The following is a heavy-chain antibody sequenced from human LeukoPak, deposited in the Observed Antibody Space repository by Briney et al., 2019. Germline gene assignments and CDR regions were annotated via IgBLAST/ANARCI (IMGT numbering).Heavy chain of an antibody. V-gene: IGHV4-38-2*01. D-gene: IGHD5/OR15-5a*01. CDR1: DYSITSGDY. CDR3: ARNMSTEGWFDS. Sequence: RTSETLSLTCVVSDYSITSGDYWAWIRQPPGKGLEWIGSIYNSVSTSYNPSLKSRVTMSVDPSKNQFSLNLRSVTAADTAVYYCARNMSTEGWFDSWGRGTLGTVSS. CDR2: IYNSVST. J-gene: IGHJ5*01.